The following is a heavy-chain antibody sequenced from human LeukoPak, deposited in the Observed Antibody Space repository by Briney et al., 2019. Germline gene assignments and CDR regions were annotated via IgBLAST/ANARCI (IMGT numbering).Heavy chain of an antibody. D-gene: IGHD6-13*01. J-gene: IGHJ5*02. CDR3: ARDKGLAAAGTGWFDP. CDR1: GFTVSSNY. Sequence: QPGGSLRLSCAASGFTVSSNYMSWVRQAPGKGLEGVSVIYSGGSTNYADSVKGRFTISRDNSKNTLYLQMNSLRAEDTAVYYCARDKGLAAAGTGWFDPWGQATLVTVSS. V-gene: IGHV3-53*01. CDR2: IYSGGST.